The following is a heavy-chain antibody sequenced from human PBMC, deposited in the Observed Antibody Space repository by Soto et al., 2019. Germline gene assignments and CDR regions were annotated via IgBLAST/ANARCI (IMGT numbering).Heavy chain of an antibody. D-gene: IGHD4-17*01. Sequence: LVESGGDLVQPGGSLRLSCVAPGFSVSSRYMSWVRQAPGKPLEWVAVIYRGGTTYYADSVKGRFSISRDNSKNTLHLQMNSLRVEDTAVYYCATRPPDGDHGVLDFWGQGTLVTVSS. CDR3: ATRPPDGDHGVLDF. CDR1: GFSVSSRY. J-gene: IGHJ4*02. V-gene: IGHV3-66*01. CDR2: IYRGGTT.